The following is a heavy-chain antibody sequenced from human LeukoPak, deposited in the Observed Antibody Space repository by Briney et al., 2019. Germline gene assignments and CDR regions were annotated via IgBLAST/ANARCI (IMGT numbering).Heavy chain of an antibody. CDR1: GFTVSSNY. V-gene: IGHV3-53*04. CDR2: IYSGGST. CDR3: AREPTGDLANFDY. D-gene: IGHD2-21*02. J-gene: IGHJ4*02. Sequence: GGSLRLSCAASGFTVSSNYMSWVRQAPGKGLEWVSVIYSGGSTYYADSVKGRFTISRHNSKNTLYLQMNSLRAEDTAVYYCAREPTGDLANFDYWGQGTLVTVSS.